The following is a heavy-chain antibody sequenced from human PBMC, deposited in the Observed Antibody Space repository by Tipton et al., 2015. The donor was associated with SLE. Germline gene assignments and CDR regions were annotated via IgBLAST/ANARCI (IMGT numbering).Heavy chain of an antibody. CDR1: SDSLNYHY. V-gene: IGHV4-4*07. J-gene: IGHJ4*02. D-gene: IGHD3-22*01. CDR2: IYASGST. Sequence: GLVKPSETLSLTCVVPSDSLNYHYWIWIRQPPGKALEWIGRIYASGSTNYNPSLKSRVTMSVDTSKNQFSLKLSSVTAADTAVYYCAREVASFYDSSGFDYWGQGMLVTVSS. CDR3: AREVASFYDSSGFDY.